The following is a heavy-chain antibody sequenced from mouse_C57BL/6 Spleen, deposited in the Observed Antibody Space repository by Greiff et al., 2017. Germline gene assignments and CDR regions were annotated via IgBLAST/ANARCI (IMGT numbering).Heavy chain of an antibody. CDR1: GYTFTSYW. J-gene: IGHJ4*01. V-gene: IGHV1-64*01. Sequence: VQLQQPGAELVKPGASVKLSCKASGYTFTSYWMHWVKQRPGQGLEWIGMIHPNSGSTNYNEKFKSKATLTVDKSSSTAYMQLSSLTSADSAVYYCARYFDYYGSSYAMDYWGQGTSVTVSS. CDR2: IHPNSGST. D-gene: IGHD1-1*01. CDR3: ARYFDYYGSSYAMDY.